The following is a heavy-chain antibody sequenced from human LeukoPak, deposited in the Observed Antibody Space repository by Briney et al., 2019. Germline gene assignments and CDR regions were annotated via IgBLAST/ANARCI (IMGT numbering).Heavy chain of an antibody. D-gene: IGHD3-10*01. V-gene: IGHV1-46*01. CDR3: ARDSGGAHGDAFDI. CDR2: INPSGGST. Sequence: ASVKVSCKASGYTFTSYYMHWVRQAPGQGLEWMGIINPSGGSTSYAQKFQGRVTMTRATSTSTVYMELSSLRSEDTAVYYGARDSGGAHGDAFDIWGQGTWSPSLQ. J-gene: IGHJ3*02. CDR1: GYTFTSYY.